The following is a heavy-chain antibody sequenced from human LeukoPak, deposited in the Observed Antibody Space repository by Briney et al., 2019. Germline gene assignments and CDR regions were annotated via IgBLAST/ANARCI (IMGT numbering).Heavy chain of an antibody. CDR1: GGSISSGSYY. J-gene: IGHJ2*01. D-gene: IGHD5/OR15-5a*01. V-gene: IGHV4-61*02. CDR3: ARVLRDPFWYFDL. Sequence: PSGTLSHTCTVAGGSISSGSYYWSWIRQPAGKGLEWIGRIYTSGCTNYNPSLKSRVTISVDTSKNQFSLKLSSVTAADTAVYYCARVLRDPFWYFDLWGRGTLVTVSS. CDR2: IYTSGCT.